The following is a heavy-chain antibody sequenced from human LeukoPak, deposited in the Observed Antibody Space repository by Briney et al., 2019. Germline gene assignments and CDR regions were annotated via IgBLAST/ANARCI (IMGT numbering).Heavy chain of an antibody. Sequence: SVKVPCKASGGTFSSYAISWVRQAPGQGLEWMGGIIPIFGTANYAQKFQGRVTITADESTSTAYMELSSLRSEDTAVYYCAREATGWFDPWGQGTLVTVSS. D-gene: IGHD1-26*01. CDR2: IIPIFGTA. CDR1: GGTFSSYA. V-gene: IGHV1-69*01. J-gene: IGHJ5*02. CDR3: AREATGWFDP.